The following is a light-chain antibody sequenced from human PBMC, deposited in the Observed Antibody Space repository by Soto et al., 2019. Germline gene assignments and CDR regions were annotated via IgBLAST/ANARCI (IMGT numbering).Light chain of an antibody. CDR3: QPPRKSPRT. V-gene: IGKV3-20*01. J-gene: IGKJ1*01. CDR1: QSVSSY. CDR2: GAS. Sequence: ELVLTQSPATLAVSAGGRATLSCRASQSVSSYLAWYQQKPGQAPRLLIYGASSRATGIPNRFSGSGSGTEFTITLSSLEPDDFAVYNCQPPRKSPRTFAQGTKVDIK.